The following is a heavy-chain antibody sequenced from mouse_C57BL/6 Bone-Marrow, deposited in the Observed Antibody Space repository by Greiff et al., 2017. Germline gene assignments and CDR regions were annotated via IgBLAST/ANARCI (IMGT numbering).Heavy chain of an antibody. CDR1: GYTFTSYD. CDR3: ARVEFGGRRGDWYFDV. D-gene: IGHD1-1*01. Sequence: QVQLQQSGPELVKPGASVKLSCKASGYTFTSYDINWVKQRPGQGLEWIGWIYPRDGSTKYNEKFQGKATLTVDTASSTAYMELHSLTSEDSAVYFCARVEFGGRRGDWYFDVWGTGTTVTVSS. J-gene: IGHJ1*03. CDR2: IYPRDGST. V-gene: IGHV1-85*01.